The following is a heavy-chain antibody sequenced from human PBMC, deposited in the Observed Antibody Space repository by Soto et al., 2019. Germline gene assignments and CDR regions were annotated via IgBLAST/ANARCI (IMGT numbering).Heavy chain of an antibody. CDR2: ISYDGSNK. V-gene: IGHV3-30-3*01. Sequence: QVQLVESGGGVVQPGRSLRLSCAASGFTFSSYAMHWVRQAPGKGLEWVAVISYDGSNKYYADSVKGRFTISRDNSKNTLYLQMNSLRAEDTAVYYCASGITMIVVVTGSQSAYWGQGTLVTVSS. D-gene: IGHD3-22*01. J-gene: IGHJ4*02. CDR3: ASGITMIVVVTGSQSAY. CDR1: GFTFSSYA.